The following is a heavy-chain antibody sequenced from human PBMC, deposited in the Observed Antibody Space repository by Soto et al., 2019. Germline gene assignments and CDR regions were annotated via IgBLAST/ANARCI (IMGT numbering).Heavy chain of an antibody. J-gene: IGHJ4*02. V-gene: IGHV3-30-3*01. CDR1: GFTFSSYA. CDR2: ISYDGSNK. CDR3: ARDRDSSGYIDY. D-gene: IGHD3-22*01. Sequence: QVPLVESGGGVVQPGRSLRLSCAASGFTFSSYAMHWVRQAPGQGLEWVAVISYDGSNKYYADSVKGRFTISRDNSKNTLYLQMNSLRAEDTAVYYCARDRDSSGYIDYWGQGTLVTVSS.